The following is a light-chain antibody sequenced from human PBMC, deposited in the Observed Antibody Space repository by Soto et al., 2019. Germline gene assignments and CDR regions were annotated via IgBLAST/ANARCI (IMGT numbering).Light chain of an antibody. CDR2: ENN. CDR1: SSNVGNNY. Sequence: QSVLTQPPSVSAAPGQTVTISCSGSSSNVGNNYLSWYQQLPGTAPKLLIYENNKRPSGIPDRFSGSKSGTSATLGITGLQTGDEADYYCGTWDSSLSVWVFGGGTKLTVL. V-gene: IGLV1-51*02. J-gene: IGLJ3*02. CDR3: GTWDSSLSVWV.